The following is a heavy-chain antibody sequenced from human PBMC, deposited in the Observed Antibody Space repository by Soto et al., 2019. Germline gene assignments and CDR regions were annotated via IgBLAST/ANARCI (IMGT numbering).Heavy chain of an antibody. CDR1: GGSISSGDYY. D-gene: IGHD1-20*01. V-gene: IGHV4-30-4*01. CDR2: IYYSGST. Sequence: SETLSLTCTVSGGSISSGDYYWSWIRQPPGKGLEWIGYIYYSGSTYYNPSLKSRVTISVDTSKNQFSLKLSSVTAADTAVYYCAREGATITGTKAFDYWGQGTLVTVSS. CDR3: AREGATITGTKAFDY. J-gene: IGHJ4*02.